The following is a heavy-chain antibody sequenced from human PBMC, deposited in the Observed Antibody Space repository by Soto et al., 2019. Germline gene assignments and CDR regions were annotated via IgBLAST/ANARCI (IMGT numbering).Heavy chain of an antibody. CDR2: VNPSGGHT. CDR1: GDTFTDYY. D-gene: IGHD2-21*02. CDR3: ASGGHVVVVTAALDY. Sequence: QVQLVQSGAEVKKPGASVKVSCKASGDTFTDYYIHWVRQAPGQGLEWMGTVNPSGGHTTYAQHFLGTMTMTRDTSTSTLYMELTSLTSEETAVYYCASGGHVVVVTAALDYWGQGTLVTVSS. V-gene: IGHV1-46*01. J-gene: IGHJ4*02.